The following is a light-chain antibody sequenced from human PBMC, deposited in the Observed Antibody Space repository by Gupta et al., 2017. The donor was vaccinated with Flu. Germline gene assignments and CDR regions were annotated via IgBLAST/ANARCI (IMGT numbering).Light chain of an antibody. Sequence: QSTLTQPASVSGSPGQSITISATGTSSDGGGCNYVSWYQQHPGKAPILMMYEVSNRPSGVSKRFSGSKSGNTASLTICGIQAEDEADYYCRLCKRSSPWVFGGGTKLTVL. CDR3: RLCKRSSPWV. J-gene: IGLJ3*02. V-gene: IGLV2-14*01. CDR1: SSDGGGCNY. CDR2: EVS.